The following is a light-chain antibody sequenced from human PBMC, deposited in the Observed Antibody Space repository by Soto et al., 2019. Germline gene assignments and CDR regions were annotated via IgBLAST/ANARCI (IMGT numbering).Light chain of an antibody. CDR1: QNINSD. V-gene: IGKV3D-15*01. J-gene: IGKJ5*01. CDR2: GAS. Sequence: EIVMTQSPATLSVSPGESATLSCRASQNINSDLAWYVQKPGQAPRRVIYGASTWGTGVPPRFTGSGSGTEFTLTISGLQSEDFAVYYCQQYNSWPITFDQGTRLDNK. CDR3: QQYNSWPIT.